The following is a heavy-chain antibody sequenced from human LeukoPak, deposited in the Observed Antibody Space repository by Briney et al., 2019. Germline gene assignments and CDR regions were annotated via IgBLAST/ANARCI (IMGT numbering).Heavy chain of an antibody. D-gene: IGHD5-18*01. CDR2: ISFHGTDT. CDR1: GFTFISYA. J-gene: IGHJ4*02. V-gene: IGHV3-30*04. CDR3: ATYRQIQVPFEF. Sequence: HTGTSLRLSCAASGFTFISYAIHWVRQAPGKGLEWVAVISFHGTDTFYADSVKGRFTISRDNSRSTLSLQMDSLRAEDTATYYCATYRQIQVPFEFWGQGTLVTVSS.